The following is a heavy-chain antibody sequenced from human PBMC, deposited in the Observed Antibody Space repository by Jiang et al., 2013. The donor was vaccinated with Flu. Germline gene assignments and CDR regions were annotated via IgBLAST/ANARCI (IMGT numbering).Heavy chain of an antibody. CDR3: ARTPTKYDSSGYYDY. CDR2: INSDGSST. D-gene: IGHD3-22*01. V-gene: IGHV3-74*01. Sequence: RINSDGSSTSYADSVKGRFTISRDNAKNTLYLQMNSLRAEDTAVYYCARTPTKYDSSGYYDYWGQGTLVTVSS. J-gene: IGHJ4*02.